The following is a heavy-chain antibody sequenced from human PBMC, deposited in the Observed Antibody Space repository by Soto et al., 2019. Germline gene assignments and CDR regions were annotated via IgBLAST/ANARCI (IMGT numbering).Heavy chain of an antibody. Sequence: PGGSLRLFCAASGFTFSMSAMTWVRQAPGKGLEWVSTTGLNGRTTYYADSVKGRFTVSRDNSKNTLDLHMSSLRAEDTAVYYCATVHSTSRSFDYWGQGTLVTVSS. V-gene: IGHV3-23*01. D-gene: IGHD6-6*01. J-gene: IGHJ4*02. CDR2: TGLNGRTT. CDR3: ATVHSTSRSFDY. CDR1: GFTFSMSA.